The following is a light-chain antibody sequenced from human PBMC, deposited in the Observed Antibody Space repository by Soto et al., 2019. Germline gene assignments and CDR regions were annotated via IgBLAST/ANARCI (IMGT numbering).Light chain of an antibody. CDR1: QSVSSSY. CDR2: GAS. Sequence: EIVLTQSPGTLSLSPGERATLSCRAIQSVSSSYLAWYQQKPGQAPRLLIYGASNRATGIPDRFSGGGSGTDFTLTITSLQPEDSATYYCQQSYSAPALTFGGGTKVDIK. J-gene: IGKJ4*01. V-gene: IGKV3-20*01. CDR3: QQSYSAPALT.